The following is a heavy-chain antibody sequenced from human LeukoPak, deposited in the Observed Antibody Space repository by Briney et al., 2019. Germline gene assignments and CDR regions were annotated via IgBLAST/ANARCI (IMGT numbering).Heavy chain of an antibody. D-gene: IGHD1-26*01. Sequence: SETLSLTCTVSGGSISTYYWSWIRQPPGKGLEWIGYIYYSGSTNHNPSLKSRLTISMDASKNQFSLELSSVTAADTAVYYCARAALTMGATNFDYWGQGTLVTVSS. CDR3: ARAALTMGATNFDY. J-gene: IGHJ4*02. V-gene: IGHV4-59*01. CDR1: GGSISTYY. CDR2: IYYSGST.